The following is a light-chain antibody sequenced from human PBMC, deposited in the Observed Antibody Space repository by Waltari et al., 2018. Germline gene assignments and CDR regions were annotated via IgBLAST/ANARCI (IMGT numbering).Light chain of an antibody. CDR3: LQDYNYPWA. CDR2: AAS. J-gene: IGKJ1*01. Sequence: AIQMTQSPSSLSASVGDRVTITSRASQGIRNDLGWYQQKPGKDPKLLIYAASSLQSRVPSRFSGSGSGTDFTLTISSLQPEDFATYYCLQDYNYPWAFGQGTKVEIK. V-gene: IGKV1-6*01. CDR1: QGIRND.